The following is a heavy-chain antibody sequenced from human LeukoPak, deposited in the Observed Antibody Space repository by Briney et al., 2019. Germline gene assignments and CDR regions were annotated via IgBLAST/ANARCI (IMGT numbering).Heavy chain of an antibody. V-gene: IGHV3-74*01. D-gene: IGHD3-3*01. Sequence: GGSLRLSCAASGFTFSSYWMHWVRQAPGEGLVWVSRINSDGSSTSYADSVKGRFTISRDNAKNTLYLQMNSLRAEDTAVYYCAREKGNYDFWSGYRAYYYYGMDVWGQGTTVTVSS. CDR3: AREKGNYDFWSGYRAYYYYGMDV. CDR2: INSDGSST. J-gene: IGHJ6*02. CDR1: GFTFSSYW.